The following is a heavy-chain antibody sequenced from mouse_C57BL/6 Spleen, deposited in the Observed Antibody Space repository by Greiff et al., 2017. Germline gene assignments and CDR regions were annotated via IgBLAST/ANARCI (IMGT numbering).Heavy chain of an antibody. J-gene: IGHJ2*01. CDR1: GYTFTSYW. CDR2: IYPGSGST. CDR3: ARPGWERSYFDY. V-gene: IGHV1-55*01. D-gene: IGHD3-1*01. Sequence: VQLQQSGAELVKPGASVKMSCKASGYTFTSYWITWVKQRPGQGLEWIGDIYPGSGSTNYNEKFKSKATLTVDTSSSTAYMQLSSLTSEDSAVYYCARPGWERSYFDYWGQGTTLTVSS.